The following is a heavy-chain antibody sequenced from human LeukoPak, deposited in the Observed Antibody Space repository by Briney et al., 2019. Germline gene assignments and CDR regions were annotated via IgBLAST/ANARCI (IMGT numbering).Heavy chain of an antibody. V-gene: IGHV1-69*13. CDR1: GYSFPTYG. J-gene: IGHJ4*02. Sequence: SVRVSCKASGYSFPTYGVSWVRQAPGQGLEWMGGIIPIFGTANYAQKFQGRVTITADESTSTAYMELSSLRSEDTAVYYCASATTTRPGTFDYWGQGTLVTVSS. CDR2: IIPIFGTA. D-gene: IGHD1-1*01. CDR3: ASATTTRPGTFDY.